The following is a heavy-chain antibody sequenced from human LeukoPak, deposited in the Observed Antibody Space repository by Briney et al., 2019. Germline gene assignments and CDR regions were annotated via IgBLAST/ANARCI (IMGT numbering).Heavy chain of an antibody. Sequence: GGSLRVSCAASGFTFSSYSMNWVRQAPGKGLEWVSYINGGSDAIYYADSVKGRFTISRDNAKTSLYLQMNSLRDEDTAVYYCARDHNWSFDYWGQGTLVTVSS. D-gene: IGHD1-20*01. CDR3: ARDHNWSFDY. J-gene: IGHJ4*02. CDR2: INGGSDAI. CDR1: GFTFSSYS. V-gene: IGHV3-48*02.